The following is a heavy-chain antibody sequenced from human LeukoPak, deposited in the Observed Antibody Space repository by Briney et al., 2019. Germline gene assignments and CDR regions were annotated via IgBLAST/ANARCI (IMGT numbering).Heavy chain of an antibody. CDR2: INYTGST. CDR1: GGSFSGFY. D-gene: IGHD2-21*01. Sequence: SDTLSLTCAVYGGSFSGFYWSWIRHVPGKGLEWIGEINYTGSTSYNPSLKSRVTMSVDTSKNQFSLKLSSVTAADTAVYYCARDLFGSDPWGQGTLVTVSS. CDR3: ARDLFGSDP. J-gene: IGHJ5*02. V-gene: IGHV4-34*01.